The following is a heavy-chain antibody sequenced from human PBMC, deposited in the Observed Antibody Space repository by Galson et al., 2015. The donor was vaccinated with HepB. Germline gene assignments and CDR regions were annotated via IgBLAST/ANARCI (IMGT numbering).Heavy chain of an antibody. V-gene: IGHV3-53*01. CDR1: GFTVSSNY. CDR2: IYSGGST. D-gene: IGHD3-3*01. CDR3: ASITSGVYFDY. J-gene: IGHJ4*02. Sequence: SLRLSCAASGFTVSSNYMSWVRQAPGKGLEWVSVIYSGGSTYYADSVKGRFTISRDNSKNTLYLQMNSLRAEDTAVYYCASITSGVYFDYWGQGTLVTVSS.